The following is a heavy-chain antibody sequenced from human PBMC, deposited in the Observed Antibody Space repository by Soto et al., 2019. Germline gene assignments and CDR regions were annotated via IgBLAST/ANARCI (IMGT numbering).Heavy chain of an antibody. CDR3: TTDRGYCGGDCYDY. V-gene: IGHV3-15*07. Sequence: EVQLVESGGGLVKPGGSLRLSCAASGFTFCNAWMNWVRQAPGKGREWVGRIKSKTDGGTTDYAAPVKGRFTISRDDSKNTLYLQMNSLKTEDTAVYYCTTDRGYCGGDCYDYWGQGTLVTVSS. D-gene: IGHD2-21*01. CDR2: IKSKTDGGTT. J-gene: IGHJ4*02. CDR1: GFTFCNAW.